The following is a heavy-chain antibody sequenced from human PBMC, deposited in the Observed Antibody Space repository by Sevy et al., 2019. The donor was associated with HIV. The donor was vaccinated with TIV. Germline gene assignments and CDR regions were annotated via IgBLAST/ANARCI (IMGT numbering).Heavy chain of an antibody. CDR3: AKDPHKWPLIGEYYFDY. Sequence: GGSLRLSCAASGFTFSSYAMSWVRQAPGKGLEWVSAISGSGGSTYYADSVKGRFTISRDNSKNTLYLQMNSLRAEDTAVYYCAKDPHKWPLIGEYYFDYWGQGTLVTVSS. V-gene: IGHV3-23*01. J-gene: IGHJ4*02. CDR1: GFTFSSYA. D-gene: IGHD2-8*01. CDR2: ISGSGGST.